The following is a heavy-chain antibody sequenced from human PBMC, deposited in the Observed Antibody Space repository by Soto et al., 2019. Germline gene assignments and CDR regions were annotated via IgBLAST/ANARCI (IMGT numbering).Heavy chain of an antibody. J-gene: IGHJ6*02. CDR3: ARDGLIFGTSYYYYGMDV. D-gene: IGHD3-3*02. CDR2: ISSSSSYI. CDR1: GFTFSSYS. V-gene: IGHV3-21*01. Sequence: LRLSCAASGFTFSSYSMNWVRQAPGKGLEWVSSISSSSSYIYYADSVKGRFTVSRDNAKNSLYLQMNSLRAEDTAVYYCARDGLIFGTSYYYYGMDVWGQGTTVTV.